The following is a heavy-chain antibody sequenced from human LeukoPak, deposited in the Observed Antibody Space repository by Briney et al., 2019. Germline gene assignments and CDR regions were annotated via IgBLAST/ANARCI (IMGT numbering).Heavy chain of an antibody. V-gene: IGHV1-18*01. CDR3: ATDPWYSGSYRDY. CDR2: ISAYKGNT. J-gene: IGHJ4*02. Sequence: ASVKVSCKASGYTFTSYGISWVRQAPGQGLEWMGWISAYKGNTDYAQKFQGRVTITADESTSTAYMELSSLRSEDTAVYYCATDPWYSGSYRDYWGQGTLVTVSS. D-gene: IGHD1-26*01. CDR1: GYTFTSYG.